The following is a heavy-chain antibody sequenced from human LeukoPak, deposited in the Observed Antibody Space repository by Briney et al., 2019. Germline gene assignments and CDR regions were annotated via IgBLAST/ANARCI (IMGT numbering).Heavy chain of an antibody. CDR3: ARVGGGQLADY. CDR1: GGSIDSTNW. V-gene: IGHV4/OR15-8*01. Sequence: SETLSLTCDVSGGSIDSTNWWNWVRQPPGKGLEWIGEIHHDGRINYNPSLKSRVTLSVDKSKNQFSLKLSSVTAADTAVYYCARVGGGQLADYWGQGTLVTVSS. D-gene: IGHD2-15*01. J-gene: IGHJ4*02. CDR2: IHHDGRI.